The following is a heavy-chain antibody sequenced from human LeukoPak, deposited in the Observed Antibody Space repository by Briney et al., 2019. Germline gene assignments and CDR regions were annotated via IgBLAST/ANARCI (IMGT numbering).Heavy chain of an antibody. J-gene: IGHJ4*02. Sequence: GGSLRLSCAASGFTFSSYEMNWVRQAPGKGLEWVSYISSSGSTIYYADSVKGRFTISRDNAKHSLCLQMNCLRAEDTAVYYCARAGDYGGCVFDYWLQGTLLTVSS. CDR3: ARAGDYGGCVFDY. CDR2: ISSSGSTI. D-gene: IGHD4-23*01. CDR1: GFTFSSYE. V-gene: IGHV3-48*03.